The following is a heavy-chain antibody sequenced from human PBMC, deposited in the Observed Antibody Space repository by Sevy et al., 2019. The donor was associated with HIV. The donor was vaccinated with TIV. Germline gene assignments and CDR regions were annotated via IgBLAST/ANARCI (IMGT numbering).Heavy chain of an antibody. CDR1: GFSFDSYG. J-gene: IGHJ6*03. CDR2: ISGSGTRT. D-gene: IGHD3-22*01. Sequence: GGSLRLSCAVSGFSFDSYGMTWVRQAPGKGLEWVSGISGSGTRTYYADSVKGRFSISRDNSKNRLYLQMNSVRSEDTAIYYCAEGGGGHYDPDEIGYYFYYYNMDVWGKGTTVTVSS. CDR3: AEGGGGHYDPDEIGYYFYYYNMDV. V-gene: IGHV3-23*01.